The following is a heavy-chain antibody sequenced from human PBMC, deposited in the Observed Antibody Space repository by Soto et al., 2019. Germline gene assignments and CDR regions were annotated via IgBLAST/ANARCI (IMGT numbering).Heavy chain of an antibody. CDR2: IIPIFGTA. Sequence: SVKVSCKASGGTFSSYAISWVRQAPGQGLEWMGGIIPIFGTANYAQKFQGRVTITADESTSTAYMELSSLRSEDTAVYYCARGGGYCSSTSCYTGSYWGQGTLVTVSS. CDR1: GGTFSSYA. D-gene: IGHD2-2*02. J-gene: IGHJ4*02. CDR3: ARGGGYCSSTSCYTGSY. V-gene: IGHV1-69*13.